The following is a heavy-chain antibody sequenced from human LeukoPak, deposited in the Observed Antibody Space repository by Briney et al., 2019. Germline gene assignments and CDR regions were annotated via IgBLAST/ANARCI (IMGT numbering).Heavy chain of an antibody. D-gene: IGHD6-6*01. CDR1: GGSISSYY. J-gene: IGHJ4*02. V-gene: IGHV4-59*01. CDR2: IYYSGST. CDR3: ARATRPSSSVPSSFDY. Sequence: PSETLSLTCTVSGGSISSYYWSWIRQPPGKGLEWIGYIYYSGSTNYNPSLKSRVTISVDTSKNQFSLKLSSVTAADTAVYYCARATRPSSSVPSSFDYWGQGTLVTVSS.